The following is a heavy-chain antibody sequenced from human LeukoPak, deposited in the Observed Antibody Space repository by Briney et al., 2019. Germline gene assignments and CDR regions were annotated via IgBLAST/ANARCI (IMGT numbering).Heavy chain of an antibody. J-gene: IGHJ4*02. D-gene: IGHD3-10*01. Sequence: GGSLRLSCAVSGITLSNYGMSWVREAPGKGLQWVAGLSGSGGGTNYGDSVQGRFTISRDNPKNTLYLQMNSLRAEDTAVYFCAKRGVVIRVFLVGFHKEAYYFDSWGQGALVTVSS. V-gene: IGHV3-23*01. CDR1: GITLSNYG. CDR2: LSGSGGGT. CDR3: AKRGVVIRVFLVGFHKEAYYFDS.